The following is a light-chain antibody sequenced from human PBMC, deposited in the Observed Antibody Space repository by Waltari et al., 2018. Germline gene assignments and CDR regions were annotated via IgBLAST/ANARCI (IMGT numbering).Light chain of an antibody. V-gene: IGKV3-11*01. CDR1: QSVGKF. CDR2: DAS. J-gene: IGKJ5*01. Sequence: EVVLTQSPVTLSLSPGERATLSCRASQSVGKFLAWYQKKPGQAPRLLIYDASNRATGIPVTFSGSGSGTDFTLTISSVQPEDCALYFCQQRSDWPPSITFGQGTRLEI. CDR3: QQRSDWPPSIT.